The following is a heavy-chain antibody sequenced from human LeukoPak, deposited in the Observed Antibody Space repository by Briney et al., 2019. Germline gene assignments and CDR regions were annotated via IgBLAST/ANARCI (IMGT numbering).Heavy chain of an antibody. CDR3: ARETYYYDSSGIYYYYYYMDV. J-gene: IGHJ6*03. Sequence: SETLSLTCTVSGGSISSSSYYWGWIRQPPGKGLEWIGYIYYSGSTNYNPSLKSRVTISVDTSKNQFSLKLSSVTAADTAVYYCARETYYYDSSGIYYYYYYMDVWGKGTTVTVSS. V-gene: IGHV4-61*01. CDR2: IYYSGST. CDR1: GGSISSSSYY. D-gene: IGHD3-22*01.